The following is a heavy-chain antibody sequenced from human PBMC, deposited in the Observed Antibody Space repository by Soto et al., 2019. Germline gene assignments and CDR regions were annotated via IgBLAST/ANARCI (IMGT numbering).Heavy chain of an antibody. J-gene: IGHJ6*02. Sequence: GESLKISCKGSGYSFTSYWIGWVRQMPGKGLEWMGIICPGDSDTRYSPSFQGQVTISADKSISTAYLQWSSLKASDTAMYYCARHGGKQLSYYYGMEVWGQGTTVTVSS. CDR1: GYSFTSYW. V-gene: IGHV5-51*01. CDR2: ICPGDSDT. CDR3: ARHGGKQLSYYYGMEV. D-gene: IGHD6-13*01.